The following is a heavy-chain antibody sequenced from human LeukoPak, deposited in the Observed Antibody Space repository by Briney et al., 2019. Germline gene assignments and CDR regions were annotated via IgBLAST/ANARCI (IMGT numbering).Heavy chain of an antibody. D-gene: IGHD3-22*01. CDR2: IYYSGST. V-gene: IGHV4-59*01. J-gene: IGHJ4*02. CDR3: ARGGRKYYYDSSGYYFDY. Sequence: SETLSLTRTVSGGSISSYYWSWIRQPPGKGLEWIGYIYYSGSTSYNPSLKRRVTISVDTSKNQFSLKLSSVTAADTAVYYCARGGRKYYYDSSGYYFDYWGQGTLVTVSS. CDR1: GGSISSYY.